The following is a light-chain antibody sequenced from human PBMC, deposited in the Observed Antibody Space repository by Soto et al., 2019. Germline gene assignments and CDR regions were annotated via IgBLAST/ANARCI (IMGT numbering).Light chain of an antibody. Sequence: QSVLTQPPSVSGAPGQRVTISCTGSSSNIGARYDVHWYQQLPGTAPKLLIYGNSNRPSGVPDRFSGYKSGTSASLAITGLQAEDEADYYCQSYDSSLSGWVFGGGTKVTVL. CDR2: GNS. CDR3: QSYDSSLSGWV. CDR1: SSNIGARYD. V-gene: IGLV1-40*01. J-gene: IGLJ2*01.